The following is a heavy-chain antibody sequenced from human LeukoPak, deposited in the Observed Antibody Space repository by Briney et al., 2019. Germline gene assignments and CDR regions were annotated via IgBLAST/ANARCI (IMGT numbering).Heavy chain of an antibody. J-gene: IGHJ5*02. CDR2: INHSGST. CDR1: GGSFSGYY. Sequence: SETLSLTCAGYGGSFSGYYWSWIRQPPGKGLEWIGEINHSGSTNYNPSLKSRVTTSVDRSKNQFSLKLSSVTAADTAVYYCARGRSYGSGRYWFDPWGQGTLVTVSS. CDR3: ARGRSYGSGRYWFDP. V-gene: IGHV4-34*01. D-gene: IGHD3-10*01.